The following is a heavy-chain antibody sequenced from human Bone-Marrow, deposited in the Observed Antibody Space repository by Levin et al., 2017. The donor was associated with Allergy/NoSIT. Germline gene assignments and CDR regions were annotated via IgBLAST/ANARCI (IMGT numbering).Heavy chain of an antibody. CDR1: GFIFADYA. CDR2: LDGSSGKT. Sequence: ASVKVSCRISGFIFADYAMNWVRQAPGRGLEWVSSLDGSSGKTHYADSVKGRFTISREYSKDTLFLQMNSLRAEDTARYYCAKAESTVMLDYSYFDVWGEGTAVTVSS. J-gene: IGHJ6*03. D-gene: IGHD4-17*01. CDR3: AKAESTVMLDYSYFDV. V-gene: IGHV3-23*01.